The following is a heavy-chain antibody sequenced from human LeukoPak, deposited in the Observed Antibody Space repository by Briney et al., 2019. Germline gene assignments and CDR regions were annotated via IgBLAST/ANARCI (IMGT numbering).Heavy chain of an antibody. CDR2: ISGSGGST. J-gene: IGHJ4*02. D-gene: IGHD6-19*01. V-gene: IGHV3-23*01. CDR1: GFTFSSYA. CDR3: AKVLISGWSFDY. Sequence: AGGSPRLSCAASGFTFSSYAMSWVRQAPGKGLEWVSAISGSGGSTYYADSVKGRFTISRDNSKNTLYLQMNSLRAEGTAVYYCAKVLISGWSFDYRGQGTLVTVSS.